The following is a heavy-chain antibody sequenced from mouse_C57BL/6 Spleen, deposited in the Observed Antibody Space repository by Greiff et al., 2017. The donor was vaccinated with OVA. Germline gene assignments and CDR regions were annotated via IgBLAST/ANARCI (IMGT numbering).Heavy chain of an antibody. CDR3: AISTVVDYYAMDY. J-gene: IGHJ4*01. CDR1: GYTFTTYP. Sequence: LVESGAELVKPGASVKMSCKASGYTFTTYPIEWMKQNHGKSLEWIGNFHPYNDDTKYNEKFKGKATLTVEKSSSTVYLELSRLTSDDSAVYYCAISTVVDYYAMDYWGQGTSVTVSS. CDR2: FHPYNDDT. V-gene: IGHV1-47*01. D-gene: IGHD1-1*01.